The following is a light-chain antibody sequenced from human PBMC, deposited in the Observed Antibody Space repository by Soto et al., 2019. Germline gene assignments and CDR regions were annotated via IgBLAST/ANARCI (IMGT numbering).Light chain of an antibody. V-gene: IGKV1-9*01. CDR3: QQLTSYLRT. Sequence: DIQLTQSPSFLSASVGDRVTITCRASQGISSYLAWYQQIPGKAPKLLIYGASTLQSGVPSRFSGSGSGTEFTLTINNLQPEDFATYYCQQLTSYLRTFGQGTKVEIK. CDR1: QGISSY. CDR2: GAS. J-gene: IGKJ1*01.